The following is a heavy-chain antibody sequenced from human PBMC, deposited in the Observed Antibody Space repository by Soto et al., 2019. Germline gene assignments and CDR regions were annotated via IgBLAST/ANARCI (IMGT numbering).Heavy chain of an antibody. J-gene: IGHJ4*02. CDR3: ARAERSDFWSGYYTGYFDY. CDR1: GGTFSRYA. CDR2: IIPIFGTA. V-gene: IGHV1-69*06. Sequence: SVKVSCKASGGTFSRYAISWVRQAPGQGLEWMGGIIPIFGTANYAQKFQGRVTITADKSTSTAYMELSSLRSEDTAVYYCARAERSDFWSGYYTGYFDYWGQGTLVTVSS. D-gene: IGHD3-3*01.